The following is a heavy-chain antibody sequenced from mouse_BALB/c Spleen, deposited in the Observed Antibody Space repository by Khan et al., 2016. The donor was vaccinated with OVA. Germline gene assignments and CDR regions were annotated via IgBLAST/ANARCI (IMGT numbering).Heavy chain of an antibody. J-gene: IGHJ2*01. CDR1: GYSLTRYG. V-gene: IGHV2-9*02. Sequence: QVQLKESGPGLVAPSQSLSITCTVYGYSLTRYGVHWVRQPPGKGLEWLGLIWAGGSTNYNWALMSRLSISIDNSKSLVFLIMNSLQTDDTALYCCARSKYLVRYWGQGTTVTVSS. CDR3: ARSKYLVRY. CDR2: IWAGGST.